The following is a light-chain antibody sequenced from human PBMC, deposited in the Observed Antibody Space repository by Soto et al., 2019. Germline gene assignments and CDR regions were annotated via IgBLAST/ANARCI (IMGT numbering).Light chain of an antibody. CDR1: QTVSSSS. J-gene: IGKJ2*01. CDR2: RAS. CDR3: QQYGSSPPKYT. V-gene: IGKV3-20*01. Sequence: EIVLTQSPGTLSLSPGERASLSCRASQTVSSSSLAWYQQKPGQAPRLLIYRASSRATDIPDRFSGSGSGTDFTLTISRLEPADFAVYYCQQYGSSPPKYTFGQGTKLEIK.